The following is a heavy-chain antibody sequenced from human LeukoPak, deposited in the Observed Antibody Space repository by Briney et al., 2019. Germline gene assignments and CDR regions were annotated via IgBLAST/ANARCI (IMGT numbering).Heavy chain of an antibody. CDR1: GFTFRSYG. J-gene: IGHJ6*03. Sequence: KTGGSLRLSCAASGFTFRSYGMHWVRQAPGKGLEWVAIIRYDGTNKYYADSVKGRFTISRDNSKNTLYLQMNSPRAEDTAVYYCAKDTVKVTTIRRVPHYMDVWGKGTTVTISS. V-gene: IGHV3-30*02. CDR3: AKDTVKVTTIRRVPHYMDV. D-gene: IGHD5-12*01. CDR2: IRYDGTNK.